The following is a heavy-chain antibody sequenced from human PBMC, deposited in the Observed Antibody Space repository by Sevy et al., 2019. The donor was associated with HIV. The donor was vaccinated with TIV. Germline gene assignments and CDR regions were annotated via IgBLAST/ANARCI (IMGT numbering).Heavy chain of an antibody. Sequence: GGSLRLSCVASGFNFNIYSMSWVRQAPGKRLEWVSTLSFGCGRINHADSVQGRFTMSRDDSKKTVYLEMNSLRPEDTAVYYCVREGCTKPHDYWGQGTLVIVSS. CDR2: LSFGCGRI. D-gene: IGHD2-8*01. V-gene: IGHV3-23*01. CDR3: VREGCTKPHDY. CDR1: GFNFNIYS. J-gene: IGHJ4*02.